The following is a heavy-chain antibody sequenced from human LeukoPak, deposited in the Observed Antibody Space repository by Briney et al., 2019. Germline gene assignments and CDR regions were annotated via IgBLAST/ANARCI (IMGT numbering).Heavy chain of an antibody. CDR3: ARPKEGAFDI. CDR2: INWNGGST. CDR1: GFTFSSYA. J-gene: IGHJ3*02. V-gene: IGHV3-20*04. Sequence: GGSLRLSCAASGFTFSSYAMSWVRQAPGKGLEWVSGINWNGGSTGYADSVKGRFTISRDNAKNSLYLQMNNLRAEDTALYYCARPKEGAFDIWGQGTMVTVSS.